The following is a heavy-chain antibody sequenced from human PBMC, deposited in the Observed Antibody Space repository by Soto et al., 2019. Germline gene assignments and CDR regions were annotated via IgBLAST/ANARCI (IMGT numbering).Heavy chain of an antibody. CDR2: IYYSGST. Sequence: SETLSLTCTVSGGSISSGDYYWSWIRQPPGKGLEWIGYIYYSGSTYYNPSLKSRVTISVDTSKNQFSLKLSSVTAADTAVYYCARVSRDYDFWSGYYSTSKYFDDWGQGTLVTVSS. D-gene: IGHD3-3*01. J-gene: IGHJ4*02. V-gene: IGHV4-30-4*01. CDR3: ARVSRDYDFWSGYYSTSKYFDD. CDR1: GGSISSGDYY.